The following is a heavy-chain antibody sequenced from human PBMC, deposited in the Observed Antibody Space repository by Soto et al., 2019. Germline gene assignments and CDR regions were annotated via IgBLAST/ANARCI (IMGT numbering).Heavy chain of an antibody. CDR2: MNPDGRGP. D-gene: IGHD1-26*01. Sequence: EVQLVESGGGLVQPGGSLTLSCAASGFTFSSYWMHWVRQAPGRGGVWVSRMNPDGRGPNYADSVKGQFTISRDNAKNTLYLQMNSLRPEDTAVYYCARVGQGAWYFDLWGRGTLVTVSS. CDR1: GFTFSSYW. CDR3: ARVGQGAWYFDL. V-gene: IGHV3-74*01. J-gene: IGHJ2*01.